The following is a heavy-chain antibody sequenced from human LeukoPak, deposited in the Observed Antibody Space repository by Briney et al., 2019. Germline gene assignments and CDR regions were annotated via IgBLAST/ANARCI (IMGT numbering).Heavy chain of an antibody. CDR3: ATSIVGLTYDEHFQH. Sequence: GGSLRLSCAASGFAVSSNHMNWVRQAPGKGLEWVSVIFNGGSTYYADSVKGRFTISRDDSKNTLYLQMNSLRAEDTAVYYCATSIVGLTYDEHFQHWGQGTLVTVSS. V-gene: IGHV3-53*01. CDR2: IFNGGST. D-gene: IGHD1-26*01. J-gene: IGHJ1*01. CDR1: GFAVSSNH.